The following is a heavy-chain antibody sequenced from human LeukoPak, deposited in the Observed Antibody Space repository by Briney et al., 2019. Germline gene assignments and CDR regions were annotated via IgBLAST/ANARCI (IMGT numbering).Heavy chain of an antibody. CDR3: ARDGEYSYGYGFDY. CDR1: GFSVNNLY. CDR2: IYSGDRT. Sequence: PGGSLRLSCAASGFSVNNLYMSWVRQAPGKGLEWVSVIYSGDRTYYADSVKGRFTISRDTSKNTVYLQMNSLRPEETAVYYCARDGEYSYGYGFDYWGLGTLVTVSS. D-gene: IGHD5-18*01. J-gene: IGHJ4*02. V-gene: IGHV3-66*01.